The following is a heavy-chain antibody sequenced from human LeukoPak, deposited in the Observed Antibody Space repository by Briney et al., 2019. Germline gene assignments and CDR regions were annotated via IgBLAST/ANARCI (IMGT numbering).Heavy chain of an antibody. CDR2: IYTSGST. CDR3: ARQYRDAYGDLRRVFDY. V-gene: IGHV4-4*07. CDR1: GGSISSYY. D-gene: IGHD4-17*01. J-gene: IGHJ4*02. Sequence: PSETLSLTCTVSGGSISSYYWSWIRQPAGKGLEWIGRIYTSGSTNYNPSLKSRVTMSVDTSKNQFSLKLSSVTAADTAVYYCARQYRDAYGDLRRVFDYWGQGSLVTVSS.